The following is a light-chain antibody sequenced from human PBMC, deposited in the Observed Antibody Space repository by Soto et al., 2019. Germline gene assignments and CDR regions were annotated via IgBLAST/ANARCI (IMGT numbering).Light chain of an antibody. CDR2: DAY. J-gene: IGKJ4*01. V-gene: IGKV3-15*01. Sequence: EIVMTQSPAILSLSPGEIATLSCRSSQSISTNLAWYQQKPGHAPSLLISDAYTRATGIPARFSGSGSGTEFTLTISSLQSEDFAVYYCKQYNDWQPLTFGGGTKVDIK. CDR1: QSISTN. CDR3: KQYNDWQPLT.